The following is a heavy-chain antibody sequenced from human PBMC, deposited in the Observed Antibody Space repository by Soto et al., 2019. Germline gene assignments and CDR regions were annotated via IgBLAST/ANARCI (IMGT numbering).Heavy chain of an antibody. D-gene: IGHD1-26*01. CDR2: ISDTALNT. CDR3: AKDSGIMGALDY. CDR1: GFTFSNYA. V-gene: IGHV3-23*01. J-gene: IGHJ4*02. Sequence: GGSLRLSCTASGFTFSNYAMILVRQAPGKGLEWISYISDTALNTYYADSVKGRFTASRDNSKNTLDLQMNSLRAEDTAVYYCAKDSGIMGALDYWGQGAVVTLSS.